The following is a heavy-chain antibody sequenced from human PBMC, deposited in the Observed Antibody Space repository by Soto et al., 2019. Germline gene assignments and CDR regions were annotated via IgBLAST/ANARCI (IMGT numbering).Heavy chain of an antibody. CDR1: GFTFSTYA. CDR3: ARDSTTYYY. Sequence: EVQLLESGGGLVQPGVSLRLSCAASGFTFSTYAMSWVRQAPEKGLEWVSSISTTGGGTYYTDSVKGRFTISRDNSKSTLYLQMNSLRAEDTAVYYCARDSTTYYYWGQGTPVTVSS. CDR2: ISTTGGGT. V-gene: IGHV3-23*01. J-gene: IGHJ4*02. D-gene: IGHD2-2*01.